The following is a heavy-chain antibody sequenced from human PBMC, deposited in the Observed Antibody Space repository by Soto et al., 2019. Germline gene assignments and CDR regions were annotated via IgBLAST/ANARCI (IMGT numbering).Heavy chain of an antibody. CDR2: ISSSSSTI. V-gene: IGHV3-48*01. D-gene: IGHD1-26*01. Sequence: GGSLSLSCAASGFTFSSYSMNWVRQAPGKGLEWVSYISSSSSTIYYADSVKGRFTISRDTSNGIAYLQMNSLNIEDSAVYYCSGAESPDTAYFSLYWGQGTPVTVSS. CDR3: SGAESPDTAYFSLY. J-gene: IGHJ4*02. CDR1: GFTFSSYS.